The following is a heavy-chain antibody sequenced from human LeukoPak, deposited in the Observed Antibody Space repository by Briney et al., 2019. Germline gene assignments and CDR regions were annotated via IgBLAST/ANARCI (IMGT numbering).Heavy chain of an antibody. V-gene: IGHV1-18*01. Sequence: ASVTVSCTASGYTFTSYGMSWVRQAPGQGLEWMGWISAYDGNTNYAQKLQGRVTMTTDTSTSTAYMELRSLRSDDTAVYYCARGATISSGWITFDPWGQGTLVTVSS. J-gene: IGHJ5*02. CDR3: ARGATISSGWITFDP. CDR1: GYTFTSYG. CDR2: ISAYDGNT. D-gene: IGHD3-22*01.